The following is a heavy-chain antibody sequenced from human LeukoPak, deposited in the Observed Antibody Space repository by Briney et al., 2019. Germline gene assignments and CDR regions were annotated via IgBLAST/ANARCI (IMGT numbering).Heavy chain of an antibody. CDR3: AKRNCTGGSCYDGRGWFDP. D-gene: IGHD2-15*01. CDR2: IIPIFGTA. V-gene: IGHV1-69*13. CDR1: GGTFSTYT. Sequence: SVKVSCKASGGTFSTYTFTWVRQSPGQGLEWMGGIIPIFGTANYAQKFQGRVKITADESTSTVYMELSSLRSEDTAVYYCAKRNCTGGSCYDGRGWFDPWGQGTLVIVSS. J-gene: IGHJ5*02.